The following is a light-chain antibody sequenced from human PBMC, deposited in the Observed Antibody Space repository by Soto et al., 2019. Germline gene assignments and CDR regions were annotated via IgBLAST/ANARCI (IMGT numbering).Light chain of an antibody. CDR2: ATS. CDR1: SSDVGTYNL. Sequence: QSALTQPAAVSGSPGQSITISCTGTSSDVGTYNLVSWYQQYPGKAPKLMIYATSKRPSGVSNRFSGSKSGNTASLTISGVRPEDEADYYCCSYTDIALDVVFGGGTKVTVL. CDR3: CSYTDIALDVV. J-gene: IGLJ2*01. V-gene: IGLV2-14*02.